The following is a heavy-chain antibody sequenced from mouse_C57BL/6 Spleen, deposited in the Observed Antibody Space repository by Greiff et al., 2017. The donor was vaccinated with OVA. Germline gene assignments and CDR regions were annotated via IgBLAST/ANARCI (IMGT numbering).Heavy chain of an antibody. CDR3: AREGAITTARRNYCDY. D-gene: IGHD1-2*01. J-gene: IGHJ2*01. CDR1: GYTFTSYG. V-gene: IGHV1-81*01. CDR2: IYPRSGNT. Sequence: VKLMESGAELARPGASVKLSCKASGYTFTSYGISWVKQRTGQGLEWIGEIYPRSGNTYYNEKFKGKATLTADKSSSTAYMELRSLTSEDSAVYFCAREGAITTARRNYCDYWGQGTTLTVSS.